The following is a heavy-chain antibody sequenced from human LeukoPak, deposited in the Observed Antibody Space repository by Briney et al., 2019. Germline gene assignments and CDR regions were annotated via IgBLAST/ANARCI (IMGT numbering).Heavy chain of an antibody. V-gene: IGHV3-21*06. Sequence: PGGSLRLSCVASGFTLSSYSMNWVRQAPGKGLEWVSVINSTSSYIRYAESVKGRFTISRDNAKNSLILEMKSLRAEDTAVYYCAREAWFDPWGQGTLVTVSS. CDR3: AREAWFDP. J-gene: IGHJ5*02. CDR1: GFTLSSYS. CDR2: INSTSSYI.